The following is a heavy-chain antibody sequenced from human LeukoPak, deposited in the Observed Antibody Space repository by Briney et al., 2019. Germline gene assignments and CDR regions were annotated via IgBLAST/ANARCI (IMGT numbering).Heavy chain of an antibody. D-gene: IGHD3-3*01. V-gene: IGHV3-74*01. CDR2: INSDGSST. J-gene: IGHJ4*02. CDR3: ARGWSGTYSGY. CDR1: GFTFSNYW. Sequence: GGSLRLSCAVSGFTFSNYWMHWVRQAPGKGLVWVSRINSDGSSTSYAESVKGRFTISRDNAKNTLYLQMNSQRAEDTAVYYCARGWSGTYSGYWGQGTLVTVSS.